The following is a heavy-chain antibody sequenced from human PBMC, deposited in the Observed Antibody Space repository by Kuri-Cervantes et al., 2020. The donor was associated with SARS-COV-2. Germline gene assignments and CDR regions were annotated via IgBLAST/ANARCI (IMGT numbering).Heavy chain of an antibody. V-gene: IGHV3-66*02. J-gene: IGHJ4*02. D-gene: IGHD3-10*01. CDR1: GFTVSSNE. CDR3: AREGMVRGATFFDY. Sequence: GGSLRLSCAASGFTVSSNEMSWVRQAPGKGLEWVSVIYSGGSTYYADSVKGRFTISRDNSKNTLYLQMNSLRAEDTAVYYCAREGMVRGATFFDYWGQGTLVTVSS. CDR2: IYSGGST.